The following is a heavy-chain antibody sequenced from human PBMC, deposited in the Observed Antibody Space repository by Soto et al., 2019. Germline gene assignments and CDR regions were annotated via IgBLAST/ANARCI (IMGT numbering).Heavy chain of an antibody. Sequence: EVQLVESGGGLVQPGGSLRLSCAASGFTFSSYWMHWVRQAPGKGLVWVSRINSDGSSTTYADSVKGRFTISRDNAKNKLYLQMNSLRAEDTAVYFCARVECSGGSCYSIDFWGQGTLVTVSS. J-gene: IGHJ4*02. CDR2: INSDGSST. CDR1: GFTFSSYW. V-gene: IGHV3-74*01. CDR3: ARVECSGGSCYSIDF. D-gene: IGHD2-15*01.